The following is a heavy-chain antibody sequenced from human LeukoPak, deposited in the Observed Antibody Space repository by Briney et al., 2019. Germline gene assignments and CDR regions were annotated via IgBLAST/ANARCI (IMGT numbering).Heavy chain of an antibody. D-gene: IGHD3-10*01. CDR1: AFTPSTFA. Sequence: PGGSLRLSCAPSAFTPSTFAMSWVRHAPGKGREWVSAISGIGGRTYYADSVKGSLSLSRDNSKNTLCIQMTSLRAKDTAVSYCAKDLITMVRGGSFDYRGQGSLVTV. CDR2: ISGIGGRT. CDR3: AKDLITMVRGGSFDY. J-gene: IGHJ4*02. V-gene: IGHV3-23*01.